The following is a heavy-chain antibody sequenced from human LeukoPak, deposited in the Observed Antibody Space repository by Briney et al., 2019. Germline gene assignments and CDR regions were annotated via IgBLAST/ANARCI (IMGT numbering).Heavy chain of an antibody. D-gene: IGHD6-13*01. CDR1: AFTFSNYA. CDR2: ISFSGVRG. CDR3: AKDRDIAAGTEKATYGLDV. V-gene: IGHV3-23*01. Sequence: GGSLRLSCAASAFTFSNYAMSWVRQAPGKGLEWVSGISFSGVRGYYADSVKGRFTISRDNSKNTLYLQMNSLRVEDTAVYYCAKDRDIAAGTEKATYGLDVWGKGTTVTVSS. J-gene: IGHJ6*04.